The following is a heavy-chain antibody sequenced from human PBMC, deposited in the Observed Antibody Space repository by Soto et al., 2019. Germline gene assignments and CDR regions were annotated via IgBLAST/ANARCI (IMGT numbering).Heavy chain of an antibody. J-gene: IGHJ6*02. V-gene: IGHV1-69*01. D-gene: IGHD3-3*01. CDR3: AIITISGIRYRTKYMDV. CDR2: IIPIFGTA. Sequence: QVQLVQSGAEVKKPRCSVKVSCKASGGTFSRSAISWVRKAPGQGLECMGGIIPIFGTANYAQKFQGRVTITADESTRPADVELSSLRSEDTAVDYCAIITISGIRYRTKYMDVWGQGTTVTVSS. CDR1: GGTFSRSA.